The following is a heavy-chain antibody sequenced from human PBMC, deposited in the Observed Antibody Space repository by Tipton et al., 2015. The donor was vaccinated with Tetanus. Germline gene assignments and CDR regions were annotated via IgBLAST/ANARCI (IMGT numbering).Heavy chain of an antibody. CDR2: IHYSGYT. CDR3: ARVDSANDRSDH. J-gene: IGHJ4*02. D-gene: IGHD5-12*01. CDR1: GGSISSGDFY. V-gene: IGHV4-30-4*01. Sequence: TLSLTCAVSGGSISSGDFYWSWIRQSPGEGLEWIGYIHYSGYTYYNPSLKSRVTISVDTSKNQFSLQLTSVTAADTAVFYCARVDSANDRSDHWGQGTLVPVSS.